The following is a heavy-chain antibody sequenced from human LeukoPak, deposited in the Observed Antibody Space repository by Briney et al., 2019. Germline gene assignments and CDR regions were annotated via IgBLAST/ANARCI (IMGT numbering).Heavy chain of an antibody. CDR1: GGSFSGYY. V-gene: IGHV4-34*01. CDR3: AKATYYYDSSGYYRSYYFDY. Sequence: SETLSLTCAVYGGSFSGYYWSWIRQPPGKGLEWIGEMNHSGSTNYNPSLKSRVTISVDTSKNQFSLKLSSVTAADTAVYYCAKATYYYDSSGYYRSYYFDYWGQGTLVTVSS. J-gene: IGHJ4*02. CDR2: MNHSGST. D-gene: IGHD3-22*01.